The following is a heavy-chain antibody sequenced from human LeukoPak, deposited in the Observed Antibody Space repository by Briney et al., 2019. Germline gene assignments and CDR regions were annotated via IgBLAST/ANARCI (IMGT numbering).Heavy chain of an antibody. D-gene: IGHD6-6*01. V-gene: IGHV1-18*01. CDR2: ISAYNGNT. J-gene: IGHJ6*03. CDR1: GYTFTSYG. CDR3: ARAARENYYYYYYMDV. Sequence: GASVKVSCKASGYTFTSYGISWVRQAPGQGLEWMGWISAYNGNTNYAQNFQGRVTMTTDTSTSTAYMELRSLRSDDTAVYYCARAARENYYYYYYMDVWGKGTTVTVSS.